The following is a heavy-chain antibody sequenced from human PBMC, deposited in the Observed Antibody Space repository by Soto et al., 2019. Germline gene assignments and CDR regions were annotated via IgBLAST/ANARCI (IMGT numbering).Heavy chain of an antibody. CDR2: INVGNGNT. Sequence: ASVKVSCKASGYTFTSYSMHWVRQAPGQRLEWMGWINVGNGNTKYSQKFQGRVTITTDTSASTAYMELSSLTSEDTAVYYCAREGSSWYSLNWFDPWGQGTLVTVSS. CDR1: GYTFTSYS. D-gene: IGHD6-13*01. CDR3: AREGSSWYSLNWFDP. V-gene: IGHV1-3*01. J-gene: IGHJ5*02.